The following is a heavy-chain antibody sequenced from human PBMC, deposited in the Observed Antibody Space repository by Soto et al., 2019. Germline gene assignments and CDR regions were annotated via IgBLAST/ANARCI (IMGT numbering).Heavy chain of an antibody. CDR2: IYTSGST. V-gene: IGHV4-4*07. CDR1: GGSISSYY. CDR3: ARDGYSSGWFLYYYYYYGMDV. D-gene: IGHD6-19*01. J-gene: IGHJ6*02. Sequence: QVQLQESGPGLVKPSETLSLTCTVSGGSISSYYWSWIRQPAGKGLEWIGRIYTSGSTNYNPSLKSRVTMSVDTSKNQFSLKLSSVTAADTAVYYCARDGYSSGWFLYYYYYYGMDVWGQGTTVTVSS.